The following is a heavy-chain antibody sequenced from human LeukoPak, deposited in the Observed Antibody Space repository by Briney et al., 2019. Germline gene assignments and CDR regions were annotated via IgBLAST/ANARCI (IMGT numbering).Heavy chain of an antibody. CDR2: INHSGST. D-gene: IGHD6-13*01. Sequence: SETLSLTCAVYGGSFSGYYWSWIRQPPGKGLERIGEINHSGSTNYNPSLKSRVTISVDTSKNQFSLRLSSVTAADTAVYYCASSSSWYGDTDYWGQGTLVTVSS. J-gene: IGHJ4*02. V-gene: IGHV4-34*01. CDR3: ASSSSWYGDTDY. CDR1: GGSFSGYY.